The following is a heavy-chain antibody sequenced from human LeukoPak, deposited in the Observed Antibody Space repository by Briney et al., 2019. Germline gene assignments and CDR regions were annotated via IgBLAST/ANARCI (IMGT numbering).Heavy chain of an antibody. CDR1: GYTFTGYY. Sequence: GASVKVSCKASGYTFTGYYIHWVRQAPGQGLEWMGWINPNSYDTNYAQKYQGRVTMTRDMSTSTVYMELSSLRSEDTAVYYCARRSSGFDYWGQGTLVTVSS. CDR2: INPNSYDT. D-gene: IGHD3-10*01. V-gene: IGHV1-2*02. CDR3: ARRSSGFDY. J-gene: IGHJ4*02.